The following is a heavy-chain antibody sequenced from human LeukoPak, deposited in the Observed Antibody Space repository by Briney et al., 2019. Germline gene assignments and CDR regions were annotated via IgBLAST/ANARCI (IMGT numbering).Heavy chain of an antibody. CDR2: IYTGGTT. V-gene: IGHV3-66*01. J-gene: IGHJ4*02. D-gene: IGHD6-6*01. CDR3: ARDSSSYYFDY. CDR1: GFTVTSNH. Sequence: GGSLRLSCKASGFTVTSNHMNWVRQAPGKGLEWVSIIYTGGTTHYADSLKDRFTISRDDSINTLYLQINSLRVEDTAVYYCARDSSSYYFDYWGQGTPVTVSS.